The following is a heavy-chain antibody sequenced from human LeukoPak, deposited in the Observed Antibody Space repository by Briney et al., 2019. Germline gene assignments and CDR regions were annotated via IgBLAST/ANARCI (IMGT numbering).Heavy chain of an antibody. CDR1: GYTFTGYY. J-gene: IGHJ5*02. CDR2: ISPNSGGT. Sequence: ASVKVSCKASGYTFTGYYMHWVRQAPGQGLEWMGWISPNSGGTNYAQKFQGRVTMTRDTSISTAYMELSRLRSDDTAVYYCARDRSSSSLGWFDPWGQGTLVTVSS. D-gene: IGHD6-6*01. CDR3: ARDRSSSSLGWFDP. V-gene: IGHV1-2*02.